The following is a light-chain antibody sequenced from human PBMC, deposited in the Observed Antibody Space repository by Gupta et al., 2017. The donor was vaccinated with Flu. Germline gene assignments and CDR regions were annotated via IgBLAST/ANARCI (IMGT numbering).Light chain of an antibody. CDR3: QHENNCPFI. Sequence: EIVMTQSPATLSVSPGERATLSCRASQSVSSNLAWYQQKPGQAPRLLIYGASTRANGIPARFSGSGSGTEFTLTISSRQSEDFAVYYCQHENNCPFIFGQGTKVEIK. CDR2: GAS. CDR1: QSVSSN. V-gene: IGKV3-15*01. J-gene: IGKJ2*01.